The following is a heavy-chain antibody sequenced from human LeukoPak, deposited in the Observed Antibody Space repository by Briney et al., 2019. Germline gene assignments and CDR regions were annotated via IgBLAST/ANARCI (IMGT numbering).Heavy chain of an antibody. D-gene: IGHD2-8*01. CDR2: ISGSGGST. CDR1: GFTFSSYA. Sequence: GGSLRLSCAASGFTFSSYAMGWVRQAPGKGLEWVSAISGSGGSTYYADSVKGRFTISRDNSKNTLYLQMNSLRAEDTAVYYCAKDSLRAGYCTNGVCSDYWGQGTLVTVSS. V-gene: IGHV3-23*01. CDR3: AKDSLRAGYCTNGVCSDY. J-gene: IGHJ4*02.